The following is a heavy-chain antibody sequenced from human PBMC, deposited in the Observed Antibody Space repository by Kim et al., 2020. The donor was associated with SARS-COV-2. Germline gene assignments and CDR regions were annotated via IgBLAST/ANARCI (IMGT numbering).Heavy chain of an antibody. Sequence: ASVKVSCKASGYTFTSYDINWVRQATGQGLEWLGWMNPNSGNTGYAEKFRGRITMTREISTSTAYMELSSLTSEDTAVYYCASHRSGRNDNWFDPWGQGSVVTVSS. V-gene: IGHV1-8*01. CDR3: ASHRSGRNDNWFDP. J-gene: IGHJ5*02. CDR2: MNPNSGNT. CDR1: GYTFTSYD. D-gene: IGHD6-19*01.